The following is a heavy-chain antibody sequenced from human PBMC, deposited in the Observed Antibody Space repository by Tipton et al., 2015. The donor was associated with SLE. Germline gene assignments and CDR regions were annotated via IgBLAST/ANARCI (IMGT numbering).Heavy chain of an antibody. J-gene: IGHJ4*02. CDR1: GDSITSDIYY. D-gene: IGHD4-17*01. CDR3: AKDYNHDNADYN. CDR2: VYDSGST. V-gene: IGHV4-39*07. Sequence: TLSLTCFVSGDSITSDIYYWGWIRQPPGKGLEWIGSVYDSGSTNSNPSLKSRVTISVDKSKNQFSLKLSSVTVADTAVYYCAKDYNHDNADYNWGQGTLVIVSS.